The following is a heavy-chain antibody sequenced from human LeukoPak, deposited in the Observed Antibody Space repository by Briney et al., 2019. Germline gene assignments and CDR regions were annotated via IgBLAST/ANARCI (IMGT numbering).Heavy chain of an antibody. CDR2: IIPIFGTA. CDR1: GGTFSSYA. V-gene: IGHV1-69*05. Sequence: SVKVSCKASGGTFSSYAISWVRQAPGQGLEWVGGIIPIFGTANYAQKFQGRVTITTDESTSTAYMELSSLRSEDTAVYYCASSGYPEDAFDIWGQGTMVTVSS. CDR3: ASSGYPEDAFDI. D-gene: IGHD3-22*01. J-gene: IGHJ3*02.